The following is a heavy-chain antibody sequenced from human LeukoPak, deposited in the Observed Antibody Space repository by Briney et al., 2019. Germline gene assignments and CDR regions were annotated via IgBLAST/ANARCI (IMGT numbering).Heavy chain of an antibody. V-gene: IGHV3-9*01. J-gene: IGHJ4*02. Sequence: GRSLRLSCSASGFTFDDYAMHWVRQAPGKGLEWVSGISWNSGSIGYADSVKGRFTISRDNAKNSLYLQMNSLRAEDTALYYCAKVPMVRGVILYYFDYWGQGTLVTVSS. D-gene: IGHD3-10*01. CDR2: ISWNSGSI. CDR3: AKVPMVRGVILYYFDY. CDR1: GFTFDDYA.